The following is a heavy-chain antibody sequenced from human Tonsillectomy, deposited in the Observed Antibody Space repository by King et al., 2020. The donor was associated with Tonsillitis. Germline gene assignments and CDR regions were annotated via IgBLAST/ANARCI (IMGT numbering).Heavy chain of an antibody. Sequence: QLQESGPGLVKPSETLFLTCTGSAGSISSSSYYWGWVRQPPGKGLEWIGSIYYGGSTYYNPSLESCVTISVDTSKNELPPKLSSVTSADTAVYSCAIGEMVPTTPGFFQNWGQGTLVTVS. CDR1: AGSISSSSYY. J-gene: IGHJ1*01. CDR3: AIGEMVPTTPGFFQN. D-gene: IGHD2-15*01. CDR2: IYYGGST. V-gene: IGHV4-39*01.